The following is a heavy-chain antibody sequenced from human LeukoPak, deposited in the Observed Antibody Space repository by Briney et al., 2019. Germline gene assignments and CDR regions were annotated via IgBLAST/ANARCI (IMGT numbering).Heavy chain of an antibody. J-gene: IGHJ4*02. Sequence: GGSLRLSCAASGFTFSSRLMSWVRQAPGKGLEWVANIKPDGSEKFHVDSVKGRFTISRDNSKSSLSLQMNSLRAEDTAVYYCARYGLTAALDFWGQGTLVTVSS. CDR2: IKPDGSEK. D-gene: IGHD2-21*02. V-gene: IGHV3-7*01. CDR3: ARYGLTAALDF. CDR1: GFTFSSRL.